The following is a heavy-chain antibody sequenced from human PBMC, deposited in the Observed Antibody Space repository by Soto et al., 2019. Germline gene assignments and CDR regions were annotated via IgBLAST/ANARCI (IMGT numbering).Heavy chain of an antibody. V-gene: IGHV1-69*12. Sequence: QVQLVQSGAEVKKPGSSVKVSCKASGGTFSSYAISWVRQAPGQGLEWMGGIIPIFGTANYAQKFQGRVTIPADESTSPANMELSSLRSEDAAVYYCARDLEGDGPFDELDPRGQGTLVTVSS. CDR3: ARDLEGDGPFDELDP. D-gene: IGHD3-3*01. CDR1: GGTFSSYA. J-gene: IGHJ5*02. CDR2: IIPIFGTA.